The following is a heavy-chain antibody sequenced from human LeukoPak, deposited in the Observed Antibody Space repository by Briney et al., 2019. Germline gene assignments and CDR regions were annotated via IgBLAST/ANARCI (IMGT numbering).Heavy chain of an antibody. CDR3: ARAWGGYYMDV. J-gene: IGHJ6*03. CDR1: GFPFSSYS. V-gene: IGHV3-21*01. D-gene: IGHD7-27*01. Sequence: GGSLRLSCAASGFPFSSYSMNWVRQAPGKGLEWVSSISSSSSYIYYADSVKGRFTISRDNAKNSLYLQMNSLRAEDTAVYYCARAWGGYYMDVWGKGTTVTVSS. CDR2: ISSSSSYI.